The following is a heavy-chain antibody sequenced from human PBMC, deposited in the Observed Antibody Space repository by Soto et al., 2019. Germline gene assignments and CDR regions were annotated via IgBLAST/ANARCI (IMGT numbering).Heavy chain of an antibody. CDR2: ISGSGGRS. D-gene: IGHD3-16*01. CDR3: AKAYFVWSSEQPYYFDY. CDR1: GFYISHYP. Sequence: GGSQRLSCAASGFYISHYPMTWVRTDTGKGLEWVSGISGSGGRSYYADSVKGRFTISRDNSKSTLYLQMNSLRAEDTAVYYCAKAYFVWSSEQPYYFDYWGQGTLVTVSS. J-gene: IGHJ4*02. V-gene: IGHV3-23*01.